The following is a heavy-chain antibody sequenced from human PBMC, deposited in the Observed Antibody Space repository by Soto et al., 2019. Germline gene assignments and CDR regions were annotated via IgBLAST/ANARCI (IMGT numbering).Heavy chain of an antibody. Sequence: GGSLRLSCAASGFTFSSYAMHWVRQAPGKGLEWVAVISYDGSNKYYADSVKGRFTISRDNSKNTLYLQMNSLRAEDTAVYYCARVESAYCSGGSCYQIDYWGQGTLVTVS. CDR2: ISYDGSNK. D-gene: IGHD2-15*01. J-gene: IGHJ4*02. CDR3: ARVESAYCSGGSCYQIDY. CDR1: GFTFSSYA. V-gene: IGHV3-30-3*01.